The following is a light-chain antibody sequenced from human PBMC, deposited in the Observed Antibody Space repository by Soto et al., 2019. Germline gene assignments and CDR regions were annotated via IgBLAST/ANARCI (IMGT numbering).Light chain of an antibody. V-gene: IGKV1-5*01. CDR3: QHFNSYPIT. J-gene: IGKJ5*01. CDR1: QSISRW. Sequence: DIKVTKNRAALCAAWEDRVTSSCRASQSISRWLTWYQQKPGKAPKLLIYEASSLESGVPSRFSGTGSGTEFTLTFGGLQPDDSASYYSQHFNSYPITFGQGTRLEIK. CDR2: EAS.